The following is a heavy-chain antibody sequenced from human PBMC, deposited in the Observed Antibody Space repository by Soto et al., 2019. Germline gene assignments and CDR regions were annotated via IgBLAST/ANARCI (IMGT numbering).Heavy chain of an antibody. J-gene: IGHJ6*02. Sequence: ESGGGLVKPGGSLKLSCAASGFILSNYSMNWVRQSPGKGLEWVSSISRSRTYISYADSVKGRFTISRDNAKNSLYLQMHSLRAEDTAVYYCARDFLSSAYPDYYFYYGMDVWGQGTTVTVSS. CDR2: ISRSRTYI. CDR1: GFILSNYS. D-gene: IGHD3-22*01. CDR3: ARDFLSSAYPDYYFYYGMDV. V-gene: IGHV3-21*01.